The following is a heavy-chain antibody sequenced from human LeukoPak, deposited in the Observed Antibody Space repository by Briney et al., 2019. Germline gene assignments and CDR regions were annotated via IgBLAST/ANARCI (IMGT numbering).Heavy chain of an antibody. CDR3: VGKTEPTDYYYYYMDV. CDR1: GFTFSSYW. V-gene: IGHV3-7*01. D-gene: IGHD7-27*01. CDR2: IKQDGSEK. J-gene: IGHJ6*03. Sequence: GGSPRLSCAASGFTFSSYWMSWVRQAPGKGLEWVANIKQDGSEKYYADSVKGRFTISRDNAKNSLYLQMNSLRAEDTAVYYCVGKTEPTDYYYYYMDVWGKGTTVTVSS.